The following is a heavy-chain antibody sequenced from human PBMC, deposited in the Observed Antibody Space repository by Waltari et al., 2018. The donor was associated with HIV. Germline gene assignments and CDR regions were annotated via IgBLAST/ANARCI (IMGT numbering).Heavy chain of an antibody. D-gene: IGHD2-21*02. CDR3: ARDSRWSRDLLDY. Sequence: QVQLVQSGAEVKKPGASVKVSCKASGYTFTSYAMHWVRQAPGQRLEWMGWINAGNGNTKYSQKFQGRVTITRDTSASTAYMELSSLRSEDTAVYYCARDSRWSRDLLDYWGQGTLVTVSS. J-gene: IGHJ4*02. CDR2: INAGNGNT. V-gene: IGHV1-3*01. CDR1: GYTFTSYA.